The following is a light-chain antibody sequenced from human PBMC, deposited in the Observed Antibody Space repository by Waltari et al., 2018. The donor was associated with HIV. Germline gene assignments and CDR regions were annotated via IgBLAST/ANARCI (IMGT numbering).Light chain of an antibody. V-gene: IGKV4-1*01. CDR2: WAS. CDR3: QQYFSTPLT. CDR1: QSVLYSSNNKKY. J-gene: IGKJ1*01. Sequence: DIVMTQSPDSLAVSLGERATINCKSRQSVLYSSNNKKYLAWYQQKPGQPPKLLIYWASNRESGAPDRFSGSGSGTDFTLTISSLQAEDVAVYYCQQYFSTPLTFGQGTKVEIK.